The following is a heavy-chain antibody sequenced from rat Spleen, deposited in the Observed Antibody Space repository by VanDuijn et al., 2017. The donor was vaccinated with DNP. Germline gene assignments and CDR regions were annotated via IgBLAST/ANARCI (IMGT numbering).Heavy chain of an antibody. CDR3: ARRAGSSYYFDY. Sequence: EVQLVESGGGLVQPGRTLKLSCAASGFIFSNYWMTWIRQAPGKGLEWVASITDTDGSTYYPDSVKGRFTIARDDAKSSLYLQMNSLKSEDTATYYCARRAGSSYYFDYWGQGVMVTVSS. J-gene: IGHJ2*01. CDR1: GFIFSNYW. D-gene: IGHD5-1*01. CDR2: ITDTDGST. V-gene: IGHV5-31*01.